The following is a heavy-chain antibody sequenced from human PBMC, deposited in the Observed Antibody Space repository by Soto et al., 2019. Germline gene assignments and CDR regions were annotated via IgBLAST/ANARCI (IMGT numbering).Heavy chain of an antibody. V-gene: IGHV4-31*03. CDR2: IYYSGST. D-gene: IGHD2-15*01. Sequence: PSETLSLTCTVSGGSISSGGYYWSWIRQHPGKGLEWIGYIYYSGSTYYNPSLKSRVTISVDTSKNQFSLKLSSVTAADTAVYYCARDKYCSGGSCYSGAFDIWGQGTVVTVSS. CDR1: GGSISSGGYY. CDR3: ARDKYCSGGSCYSGAFDI. J-gene: IGHJ3*02.